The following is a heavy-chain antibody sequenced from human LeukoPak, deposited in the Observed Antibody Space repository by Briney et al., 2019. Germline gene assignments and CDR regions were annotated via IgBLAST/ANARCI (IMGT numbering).Heavy chain of an antibody. Sequence: GGSLRLSCAASGFTFSSYSMNWVRQAPGKGLEWVSYIGSAIYYADSVKGRFTISRDNAKNSLYLQMNSLRAEDTAVYYCARDHAYAFDIWGQGTLVTVSS. D-gene: IGHD2-2*01. CDR3: ARDHAYAFDI. V-gene: IGHV3-48*01. J-gene: IGHJ3*02. CDR1: GFTFSSYS. CDR2: IGSAI.